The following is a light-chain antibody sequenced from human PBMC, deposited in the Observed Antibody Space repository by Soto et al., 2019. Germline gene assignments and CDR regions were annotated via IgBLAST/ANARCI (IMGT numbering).Light chain of an antibody. CDR1: QGIRND. J-gene: IGKJ5*01. Sequence: DIQMTQSPSSLSASVGDRVTITCRASQGIRNDLAWYQQKPGKAPKRLIYDATSLQSGVPSRFSGRGSGTELTLTISSLQPEDFATYYCLQHNNYPPITFGQGTRLEIK. CDR3: LQHNNYPPIT. CDR2: DAT. V-gene: IGKV1-17*01.